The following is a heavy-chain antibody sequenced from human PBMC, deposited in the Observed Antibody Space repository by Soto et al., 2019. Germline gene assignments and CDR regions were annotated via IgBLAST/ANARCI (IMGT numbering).Heavy chain of an antibody. D-gene: IGHD1-1*01. CDR3: ARVERGTATTVVDAFDI. CDR2: MSHSGGT. Sequence: SETLSLTCAVYGGFVSSGNYYWSWIRQPPGKGLEWIGEMSHSGGTHFNPSLKSRVTISVDTSKNLFSLKMSSVTAADTALYYCARVERGTATTVVDAFDIWGPGTMVTVSS. V-gene: IGHV4-61*01. J-gene: IGHJ3*02. CDR1: GGFVSSGNYY.